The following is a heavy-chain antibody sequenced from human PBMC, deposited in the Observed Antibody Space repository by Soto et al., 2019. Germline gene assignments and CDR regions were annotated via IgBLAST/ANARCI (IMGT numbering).Heavy chain of an antibody. V-gene: IGHV4-39*01. Sequence: TSETLSLTCTVPGGSVSSSSYSWGWVRQSPGKGLEWIGTIYSSENTYYNPSLLSRVTISVDTSKNEFSLRLSSVTAADTAVYYCALLNGYCISTNCHGYFGMDVWGQGTTVTVSS. CDR3: ALLNGYCISTNCHGYFGMDV. D-gene: IGHD2-2*03. CDR1: GGSVSSSSYS. J-gene: IGHJ6*02. CDR2: IYSSENT.